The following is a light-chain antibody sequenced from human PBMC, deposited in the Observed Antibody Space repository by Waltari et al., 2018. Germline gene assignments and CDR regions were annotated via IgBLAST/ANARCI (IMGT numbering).Light chain of an antibody. J-gene: IGLJ3*02. Sequence: QSALTQTATVSGSPGQSITISRSGASSDIGKYNLVPWYQQHPGKAPTLIIYDVNKRPSGVSNRFSGSKSGNTAFLTISGLQTADEADYYCCSYAGSAVSVFGGGTKLTVL. CDR1: SSDIGKYNL. V-gene: IGLV2-23*02. CDR2: DVN. CDR3: CSYAGSAVSV.